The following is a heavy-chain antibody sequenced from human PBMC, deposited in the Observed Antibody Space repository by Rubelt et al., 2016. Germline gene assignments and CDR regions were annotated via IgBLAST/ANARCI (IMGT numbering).Heavy chain of an antibody. CDR3: ARGEVAVNAFAI. CDR2: IHPSGST. CDR1: GGSFSGSY. V-gene: IGHV4-34*01. J-gene: IGHJ3*02. D-gene: IGHD6-19*01. Sequence: QVQLQQWGARLLKPSEALSLTCAVFGGSFSGSYWTWIRQPPGKGLEWIGEIHPSGSTSHNPSLNSRVTISVDTSKNQFSLGLNFVTAADTAGYYCARGEVAVNAFAIWGQGTMVTVSS.